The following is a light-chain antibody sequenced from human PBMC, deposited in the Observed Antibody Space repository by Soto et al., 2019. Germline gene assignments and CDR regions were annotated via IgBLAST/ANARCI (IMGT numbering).Light chain of an antibody. Sequence: DMVMTQSPATLSVSPGERATPSCRASQSVRSSLAWYQQKPGQAPRLLIYDASTRATGVPARFSGSGSGTDFTLTISSLQPEDFAVYYCQQYNNWPPITFGQGTRLEIK. CDR2: DAS. CDR1: QSVRSS. CDR3: QQYNNWPPIT. V-gene: IGKV3-15*01. J-gene: IGKJ5*01.